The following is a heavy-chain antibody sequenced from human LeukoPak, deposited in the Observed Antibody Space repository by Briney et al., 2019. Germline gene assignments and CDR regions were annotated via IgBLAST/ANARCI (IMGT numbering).Heavy chain of an antibody. CDR2: FDPEDGET. J-gene: IGHJ4*02. V-gene: IGHV1-24*01. CDR3: ARSPFITGTTLYFDY. CDR1: GYTLTELS. D-gene: IGHD1-7*01. Sequence: AASVTVSCKVSGYTLTELSMHWVRQAPGKGLEGMGGFDPEDGETIYAQKFQGRVTMTEDTSTDTAYMELSRLRSDDTAVYYCARSPFITGTTLYFDYWGQGTLVTVSS.